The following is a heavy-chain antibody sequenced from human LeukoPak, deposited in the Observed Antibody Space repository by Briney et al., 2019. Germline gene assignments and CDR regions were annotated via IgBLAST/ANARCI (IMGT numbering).Heavy chain of an antibody. CDR2: IYSGGST. J-gene: IGHJ4*02. CDR3: ARGISGNRITMVRGVTGLDY. Sequence: GGSLRLSCAASGFTVSSNYMSWVRQAPGKGLEWVSVIYSGGSTYYADSVKGRFTISRDNSKNTLYLQMNNLRAEDTAVYYCARGISGNRITMVRGVTGLDYWGQGTLVTVSS. CDR1: GFTVSSNY. D-gene: IGHD3-10*01. V-gene: IGHV3-66*01.